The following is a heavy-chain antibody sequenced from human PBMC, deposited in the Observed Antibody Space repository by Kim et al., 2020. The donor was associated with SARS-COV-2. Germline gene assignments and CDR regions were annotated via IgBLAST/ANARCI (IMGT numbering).Heavy chain of an antibody. V-gene: IGHV4-34*01. Sequence: TRVTRSVDTSKNQFSLKLSSVTAADTAVYYCARGVTYYYGSGSYYPAFDIWGQGTMVTVSS. D-gene: IGHD3-10*01. CDR3: ARGVTYYYGSGSYYPAFDI. J-gene: IGHJ3*02.